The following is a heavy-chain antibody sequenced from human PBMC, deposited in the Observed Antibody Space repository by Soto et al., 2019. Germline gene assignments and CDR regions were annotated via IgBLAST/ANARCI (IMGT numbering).Heavy chain of an antibody. CDR1: GGSFSGYY. D-gene: IGHD2-2*01. CDR2: INHSGST. V-gene: IGHV4-34*01. J-gene: IGHJ6*02. Sequence: QVQLQQWGAGLLKPSETLSLTCAVYGGSFSGYYWSWIRQPPGKGLEWIGEINHSGSTNYNPSLKSRVTISVDTSKNQFSLKLSSVTAADTAVYYCARALLARFKYCSSTSCYPPYYYGMDVWGQGTTVTVSS. CDR3: ARALLARFKYCSSTSCYPPYYYGMDV.